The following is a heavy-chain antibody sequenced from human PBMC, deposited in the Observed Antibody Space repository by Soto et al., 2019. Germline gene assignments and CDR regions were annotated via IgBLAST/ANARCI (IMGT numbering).Heavy chain of an antibody. D-gene: IGHD2-2*01. CDR3: AKDKGYCSSTSCQAFDY. V-gene: IGHV3-9*01. J-gene: IGHJ4*02. CDR2: ISWNSGSI. Sequence: GGSLRLSCAASGFTFDDYAMHWVRQAPGKGLEWVSGISWNSGSIGYADSVKGRITISRDNAKNSLYLQRNSLGAEDTALCYCAKDKGYCSSTSCQAFDYWGQGTLVTVSS. CDR1: GFTFDDYA.